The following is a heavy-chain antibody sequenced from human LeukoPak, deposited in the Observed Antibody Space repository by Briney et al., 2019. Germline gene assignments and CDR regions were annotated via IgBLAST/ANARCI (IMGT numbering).Heavy chain of an antibody. CDR2: INAGDGNT. V-gene: IGHV1-3*01. CDR3: ARGYGGYDLDY. Sequence: ASVKVSCKASGYTFTSYFMHWVRQAPGQRLEWTGWINAGDGNTKYSQKFQGRVTITRDTSASTAYMELSSLRSEHTAVYYCARGYGGYDLDYWGQGTLVTVSS. CDR1: GYTFTSYF. D-gene: IGHD5-12*01. J-gene: IGHJ4*02.